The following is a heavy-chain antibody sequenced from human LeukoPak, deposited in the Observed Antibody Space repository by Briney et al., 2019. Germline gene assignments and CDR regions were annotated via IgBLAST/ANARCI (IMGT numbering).Heavy chain of an antibody. V-gene: IGHV3-30*04. CDR2: ISYDGSNK. Sequence: GGSLRLSCAASGFTFSSYAMHWVRQAPGKGLEWVAVISYDGSNKYYADSVKGRFTISRDNSKNTLYLQMNSLRAEDTAVYYCASAAYYDFWSGYDWGQGTLVTVSS. D-gene: IGHD3-3*01. CDR1: GFTFSSYA. CDR3: ASAAYYDFWSGYD. J-gene: IGHJ4*02.